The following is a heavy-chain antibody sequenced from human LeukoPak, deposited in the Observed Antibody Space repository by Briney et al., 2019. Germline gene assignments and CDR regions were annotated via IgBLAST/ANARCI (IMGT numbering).Heavy chain of an antibody. J-gene: IGHJ4*02. V-gene: IGHV1-69*06. CDR2: IIPIFGTA. D-gene: IGHD3-10*01. Sequence: SVKVSCKASGGTFSSYAISWVRQAPGQGLECIGGIIPIFGTANYAQKFQGRVTITADKSTSTAYMELSSMRSEDTAVYYCARPNGSGSYIFDYWGQGTLVTVSS. CDR1: GGTFSSYA. CDR3: ARPNGSGSYIFDY.